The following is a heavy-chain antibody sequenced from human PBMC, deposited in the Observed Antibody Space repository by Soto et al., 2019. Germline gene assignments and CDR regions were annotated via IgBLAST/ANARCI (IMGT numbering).Heavy chain of an antibody. CDR3: ARCGSYGFVWFYYYAMDV. CDR1: GFRVSKHG. Sequence: WGSLKLSSVVCGFRVSKHGIGGVRQVPGKGLEWSANINEDGSEKNYVDSVKGRFTISRDNAKNSLYLQMSSLRAEDTAVYYCARCGSYGFVWFYYYAMDVWGQGTAVTVS. V-gene: IGHV3-7*01. D-gene: IGHD5-18*01. J-gene: IGHJ6*02. CDR2: INEDGSEK.